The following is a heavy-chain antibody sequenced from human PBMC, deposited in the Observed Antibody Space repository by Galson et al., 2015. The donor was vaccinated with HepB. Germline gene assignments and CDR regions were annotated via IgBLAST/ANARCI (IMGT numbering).Heavy chain of an antibody. D-gene: IGHD5-12*01. CDR1: GFTFSSYW. CDR2: IKQDGSEK. Sequence: SLRLSCAASGFTFSSYWMSWVRQAPGKGLEWVANIKQDGSEKYYVDSVKGRFTISRDNAKNSLYLQMNSLRAEDTAVYYCARAYLRGYSGYEDTMSPHLYYMDVWGKGTTVTVSS. J-gene: IGHJ6*03. V-gene: IGHV3-7*01. CDR3: ARAYLRGYSGYEDTMSPHLYYMDV.